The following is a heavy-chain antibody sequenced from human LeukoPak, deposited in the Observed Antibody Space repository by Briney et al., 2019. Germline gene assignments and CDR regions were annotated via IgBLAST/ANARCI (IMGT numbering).Heavy chain of an antibody. CDR3: ARDHYDILTGHNWFDP. D-gene: IGHD3-9*01. CDR2: ISSSSSTI. CDR1: GFTFSSYS. J-gene: IGHJ5*02. V-gene: IGHV3-48*01. Sequence: GGSLRLSCAASGFTFSSYSMNWVRQAPGKGLEWVSYISSSSSTIYYADSVKGRFTISRDNAKNSLYLQMNSLRAEDTAVYHCARDHYDILTGHNWFDPWGQGTLVTVSS.